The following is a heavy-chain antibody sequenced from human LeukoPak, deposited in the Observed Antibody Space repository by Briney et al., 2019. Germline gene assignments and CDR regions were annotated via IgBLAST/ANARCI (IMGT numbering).Heavy chain of an antibody. CDR2: INPNSGGT. Sequence: ASVKVSCKASGYAFTSYGTSWVRQAPGQGLEWMGWINPNSGGTNYAQKFQGRVTMTRDTSISTAYMELSRLRSDDTAVYYCAREHSEMATDYWGQGTLVTVSS. CDR1: GYAFTSYG. V-gene: IGHV1-2*02. J-gene: IGHJ4*02. CDR3: AREHSEMATDY. D-gene: IGHD5-24*01.